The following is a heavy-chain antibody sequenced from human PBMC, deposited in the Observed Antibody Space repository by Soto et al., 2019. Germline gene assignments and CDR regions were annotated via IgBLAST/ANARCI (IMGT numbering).Heavy chain of an antibody. CDR2: IYPGDSDT. Sequence: GESLKISCNGSGYSFTIYWIGWVRQMPGKGLEWMGIIYPGDSDTRYSPSFQGQVTISADKSISTAYLQWSSLKASDTAMYYCARHRYSSSWPYYYYGMDVWGQGTTVTVSS. CDR3: ARHRYSSSWPYYYYGMDV. CDR1: GYSFTIYW. D-gene: IGHD6-13*01. J-gene: IGHJ6*02. V-gene: IGHV5-51*01.